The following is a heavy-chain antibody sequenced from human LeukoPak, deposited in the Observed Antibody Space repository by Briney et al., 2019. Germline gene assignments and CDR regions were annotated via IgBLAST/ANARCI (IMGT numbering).Heavy chain of an antibody. Sequence: ASVKVSCKASDYTFTSYGISWVRQAPGHGLEWMGWINPNSGGTNYAQNFQGRVTMTRDTSISTAYMELSRLRSDDTAVYYCARNLWFGESTDAFDIWGQGTMVTVSS. J-gene: IGHJ3*02. CDR2: INPNSGGT. CDR1: DYTFTSYG. D-gene: IGHD3-10*01. CDR3: ARNLWFGESTDAFDI. V-gene: IGHV1-2*02.